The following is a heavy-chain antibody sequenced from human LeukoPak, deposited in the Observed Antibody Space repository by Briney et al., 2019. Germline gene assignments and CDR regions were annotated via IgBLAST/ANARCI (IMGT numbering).Heavy chain of an antibody. CDR3: AREGTTYYYGSGDNWFDP. J-gene: IGHJ5*02. CDR2: IYYSGST. D-gene: IGHD3-10*01. V-gene: IGHV4-59*01. Sequence: PSETLSLTCTVSGGSITSYYWSGIRQPPGKGLEWIGYIYYSGSTNYNPSLKSRVTISVDASKNQFSLKLSSVTAADTAVYYCAREGTTYYYGSGDNWFDPWGQGTLVTVSS. CDR1: GGSITSYY.